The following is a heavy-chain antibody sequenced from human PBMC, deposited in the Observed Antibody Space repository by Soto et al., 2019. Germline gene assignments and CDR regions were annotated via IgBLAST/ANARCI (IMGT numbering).Heavy chain of an antibody. Sequence: SETLSLTCAVYGGSFSGYYWSWIRQPPGKGLEWIGYIYHSGSTNYNPSLKSRVTISVDTSKNQFSLKLSSVTAADTAVYYRARVRARVDYGDYPYYYGMDVWGQGTTVTVSS. CDR3: ARVRARVDYGDYPYYYGMDV. J-gene: IGHJ6*02. V-gene: IGHV4-59*01. CDR1: GGSFSGYY. D-gene: IGHD4-17*01. CDR2: IYHSGST.